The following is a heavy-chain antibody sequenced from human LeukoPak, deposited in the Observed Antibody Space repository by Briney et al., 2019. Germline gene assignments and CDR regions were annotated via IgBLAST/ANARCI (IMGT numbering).Heavy chain of an antibody. CDR2: LSGSGDIT. Sequence: GGSLRLSCAASGFTFSSYVMSWVRQAPGKGPEWVSALSGSGDITTYADSVKGRFTISRDNSMDTLYLQMNSLRAEDTAVYYCAGGQAYYFYYYMDVWGKGTTVTVSS. V-gene: IGHV3-23*01. D-gene: IGHD2-15*01. J-gene: IGHJ6*03. CDR1: GFTFSSYV. CDR3: AGGQAYYFYYYMDV.